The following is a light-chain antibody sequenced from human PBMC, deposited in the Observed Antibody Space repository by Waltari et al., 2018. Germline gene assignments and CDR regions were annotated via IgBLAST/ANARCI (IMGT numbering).Light chain of an antibody. CDR1: QSISTN. V-gene: IGKV3-15*01. CDR2: AAS. Sequence: IVMTQSPASLSVSPGERATLSCKTSQSISTNLAWYQQKPGQAPRLLIYAASTRATGFAARCSGSGSGTEFTLTISSLQSEDFAIYYCQQYIDWPPGTFGQGTRVEIK. CDR3: QQYIDWPPGT. J-gene: IGKJ1*01.